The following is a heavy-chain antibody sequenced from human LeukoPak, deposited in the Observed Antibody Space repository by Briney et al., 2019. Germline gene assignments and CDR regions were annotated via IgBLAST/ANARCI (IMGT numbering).Heavy chain of an antibody. D-gene: IGHD5-12*01. CDR2: IIPILGIA. Sequence: GASVKVSCKASGGTFSSYAIGWVRQAPGQGLEWMGRIIPILGIANYAQKFQGRVTITADKSTSTAYMELSSLRSEDTAVYYCARDQSGYSGYAREAPWGQGTMVTVSS. CDR3: ARDQSGYSGYAREAP. J-gene: IGHJ3*01. CDR1: GGTFSSYA. V-gene: IGHV1-69*04.